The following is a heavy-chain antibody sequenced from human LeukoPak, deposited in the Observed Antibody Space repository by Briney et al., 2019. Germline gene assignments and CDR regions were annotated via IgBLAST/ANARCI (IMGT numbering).Heavy chain of an antibody. CDR1: GYTFTSYG. CDR3: ARVRQRCTNGVCYGVANWFDP. J-gene: IGHJ5*02. V-gene: IGHV1-18*01. Sequence: ASVKVSCKASGYTFTSYGISWVRQAPGQGLEWMGWISAYNGNTNYTQKLQGRVTMTTDTSTSTAYMELRSLRPDDTAVYYCARVRQRCTNGVCYGVANWFDPWGQGTLVTVSS. CDR2: ISAYNGNT. D-gene: IGHD2-8*01.